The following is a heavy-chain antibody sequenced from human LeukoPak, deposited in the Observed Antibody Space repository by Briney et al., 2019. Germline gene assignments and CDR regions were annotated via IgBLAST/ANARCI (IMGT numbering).Heavy chain of an antibody. J-gene: IGHJ4*02. CDR3: AGDPTYYYGSGSYV. CDR2: IYYSGST. D-gene: IGHD3-10*01. V-gene: IGHV4-59*12. CDR1: GGSIRSYY. Sequence: SETLSLTCTVSGGSIRSYYWTWIRQPPGRGLEWIGYIYYSGSTNYHPSLKSRVTISVDTSKNQFSLKLSSVTAADTAVYYCAGDPTYYYGSGSYVWGQGTLVTVSS.